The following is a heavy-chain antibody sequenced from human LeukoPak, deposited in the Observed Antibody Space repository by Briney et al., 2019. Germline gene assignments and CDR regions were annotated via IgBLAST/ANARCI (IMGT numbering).Heavy chain of an antibody. D-gene: IGHD2-2*01. V-gene: IGHV4-59*01. CDR2: IYYSGST. CDR1: GGSISSYY. J-gene: IGHJ5*02. CDR3: ARMDCSSTSCYGLGVWFDP. Sequence: SETLSLTCTVSGGSISSYYWSWIRQPPGKGLKWIGYIYYSGSTNYNPSLKSRVTISVDTSKNQFSLKLSSVTAADTAVYYCARMDCSSTSCYGLGVWFDPWGQGTLVTVSS.